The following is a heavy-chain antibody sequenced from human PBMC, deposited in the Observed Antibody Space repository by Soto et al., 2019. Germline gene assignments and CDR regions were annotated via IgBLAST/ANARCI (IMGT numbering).Heavy chain of an antibody. J-gene: IGHJ4*02. CDR1: GFIFSNYA. D-gene: IGHD2-2*01. CDR2: ISHDGNND. V-gene: IGHV3-30-3*01. Sequence: QVQLVESGGGVVQPGRSLRLSCAASGFIFSNYAMNWVRQAPGKGLEWVALISHDGNNDYYTGSVKGRFTISRGNSKSAQYLQMNSLRPEDTAVYYCAKCTSTSCHLGSDYWGQGTLVTVSS. CDR3: AKCTSTSCHLGSDY.